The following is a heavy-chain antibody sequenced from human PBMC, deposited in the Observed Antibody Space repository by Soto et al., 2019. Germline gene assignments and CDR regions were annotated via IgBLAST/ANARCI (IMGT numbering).Heavy chain of an antibody. Sequence: QVTLEESGPVLVKPTETLTLTCTVSGFSLSNARMGVSWIRQPPGKAPEWLAHIFSTDGKSYRTSLKSRLTISKYPSKSQVVLTMTNMDPVDAATYYCVRIHTYSGYDIFSSPESYFDPRCQGTLVTVSS. CDR2: IFSTDGK. J-gene: IGHJ4*02. CDR1: GFSLSNARMG. D-gene: IGHD5-12*01. V-gene: IGHV2-26*01. CDR3: VRIHTYSGYDIFSSPESYFDP.